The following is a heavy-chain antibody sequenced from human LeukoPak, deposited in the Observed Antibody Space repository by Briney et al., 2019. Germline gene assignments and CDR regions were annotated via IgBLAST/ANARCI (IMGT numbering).Heavy chain of an antibody. CDR1: GFTRSSYG. CDR2: IWYDGSKK. J-gene: IGHJ4*02. V-gene: IGHV3-33*01. Sequence: PGGSLRLYCAASGFTRSSYGMHWVRQAPGKGLQWVAVIWYDGSKKYYTDSVKGRFTISRDNSKNTLYLQVDSLRAEDTAVYYCARGQYSPDYWGQGTLVTVSS. CDR3: ARGQYSPDY. D-gene: IGHD2-15*01.